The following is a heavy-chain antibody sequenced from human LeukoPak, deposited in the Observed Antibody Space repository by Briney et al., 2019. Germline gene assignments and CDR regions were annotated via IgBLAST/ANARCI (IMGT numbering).Heavy chain of an antibody. D-gene: IGHD5-18*01. J-gene: IGHJ4*02. CDR1: GFTVISNY. V-gene: IGHV3-53*01. Sequence: GGSLRLSCAASGFTVISNYMSWVRQAPGKGLEWVSVIYSDGRVHYADSVKGRFTISRDDSKNTLYLQMNSLRAEDTVVYYCARESGYSYGLAGFFDYWGQGTLATVSS. CDR2: IYSDGRV. CDR3: ARESGYSYGLAGFFDY.